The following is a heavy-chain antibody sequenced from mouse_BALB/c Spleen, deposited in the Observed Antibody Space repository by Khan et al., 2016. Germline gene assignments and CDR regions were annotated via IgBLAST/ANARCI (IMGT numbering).Heavy chain of an antibody. J-gene: IGHJ4*01. CDR1: GFNIKDTY. V-gene: IGHV14-3*02. CDR2: IDPANGNT. CDR3: SRGSRPFYYAMDY. D-gene: IGHD2-4*01. Sequence: VQLQQSGAELVKPGASVKLSCTASGFNIKDTYMHWVKQRPEQGLEWIGRIDPANGNTKYDPKFQGKATITADTSSNTAYLQLSSLTSEDTAVYYGSRGSRPFYYAMDYGGQGTSVTVST.